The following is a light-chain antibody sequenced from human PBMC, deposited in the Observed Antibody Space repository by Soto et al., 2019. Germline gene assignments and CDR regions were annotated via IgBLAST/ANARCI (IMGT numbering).Light chain of an antibody. V-gene: IGKV3D-15*01. J-gene: IGKJ1*01. CDR1: HSVTSDY. CDR2: GAF. CDR3: QQYNNWPPSWT. Sequence: EIVLTQSPRTLSLSPGERSTLSCRASHSVTSDYLAWYQQKPGQAPRLLIYGAFTRATGISDRFSGSGSGTDFTLTISSLQSEDFAVYYCQQYNNWPPSWTFGQGTKVDIK.